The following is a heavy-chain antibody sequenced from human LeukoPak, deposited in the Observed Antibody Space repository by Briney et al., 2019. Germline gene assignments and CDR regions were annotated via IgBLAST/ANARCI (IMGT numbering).Heavy chain of an antibody. D-gene: IGHD1-26*01. CDR1: GGSICSISYY. Sequence: PSETLSLTCTVSGGSICSISYYCVCTRQPPGKVREWIGNIYSSGGSYYNTSPKSRVTSSVDTTKNQFSLKMSSVTAADTAVYSCARLSTTVDLLKSGSYADYWGEGTLVTVSS. CDR2: IYSSGGS. V-gene: IGHV4-39*01. CDR3: ARLSTTVDLLKSGSYADY. J-gene: IGHJ4*02.